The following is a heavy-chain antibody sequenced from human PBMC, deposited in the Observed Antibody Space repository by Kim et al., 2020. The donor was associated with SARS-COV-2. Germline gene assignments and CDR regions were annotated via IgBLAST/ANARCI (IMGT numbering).Heavy chain of an antibody. Sequence: SETLSLTCTVSGGSISSSSYYWGWIRQPPGKGLEWIGSIYYSGSTYYNPSLKSRVTISVDTSKNQFSLKLSSVTAADTAVYYCARLSYFGSWYYWGQGTLVTVSS. CDR1: GGSISSSSYY. CDR2: IYYSGST. D-gene: IGHD6-13*01. CDR3: ARLSYFGSWYY. J-gene: IGHJ4*02. V-gene: IGHV4-39*01.